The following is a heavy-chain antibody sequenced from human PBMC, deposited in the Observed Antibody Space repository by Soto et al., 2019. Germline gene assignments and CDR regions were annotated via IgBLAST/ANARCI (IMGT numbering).Heavy chain of an antibody. D-gene: IGHD3-16*01. CDR1: GVNFVHLW. V-gene: IGHV3-15*01. CDR2: IKSINHGGTT. J-gene: IGHJ3*01. CDR3: TTDRPLTGGGGFAT. Sequence: EVQLVESGGGLVKPGGSLRLSCAASGVNFVHLWMNWVRQAPGKGLEWVGRIKSINHGGTTDYVAPVKGRVTISRDNSKNTLYLQLNSLKTEDTGVYYCTTDRPLTGGGGFATWGQGTMVTVSS.